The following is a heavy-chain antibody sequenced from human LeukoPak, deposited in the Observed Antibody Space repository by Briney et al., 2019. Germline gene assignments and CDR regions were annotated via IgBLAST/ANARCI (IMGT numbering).Heavy chain of an antibody. J-gene: IGHJ4*02. CDR2: INPSGGST. V-gene: IGHV1-46*01. D-gene: IGHD2-8*01. CDR1: GYTFTSYY. CDR3: ARDVELKVYVSIPFDH. Sequence: ASVKVSCKASGYTFTSYYMHWVRQAPGQGLEWMGIINPSGGSTSYAQKFQGRVTMTRDTSTSTVYMELSSLRSEDTAVYYCARDVELKVYVSIPFDHWGQGTLVTVSS.